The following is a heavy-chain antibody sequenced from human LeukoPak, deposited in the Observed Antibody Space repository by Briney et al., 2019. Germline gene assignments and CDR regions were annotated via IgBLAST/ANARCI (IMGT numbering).Heavy chain of an antibody. CDR3: ARAIYGGSAFDY. V-gene: IGHV3-53*01. D-gene: IGHD4-23*01. Sequence: GGSLRLSCAASGFTVSSNYMSWVRQAPGKGLEWVSVIYSGGSTYYAGSVKGRFTISRDNSKNTLYLQMNSLRAEDTAVYYCARAIYGGSAFDYWGQGTLVTVSS. CDR2: IYSGGST. CDR1: GFTVSSNY. J-gene: IGHJ4*02.